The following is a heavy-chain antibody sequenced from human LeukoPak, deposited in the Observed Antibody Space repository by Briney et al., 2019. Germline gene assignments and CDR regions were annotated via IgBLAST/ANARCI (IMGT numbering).Heavy chain of an antibody. CDR2: IYYSGST. J-gene: IGHJ3*01. Sequence: SQTLSLTCTVSGGSISSGGYYWSWIRQHPGKGLEWIGYIYYSGSTYYNPSLKSRVTISVDTSKNQFSLELTSVTAADTAVYYCARHMSVTYDAFDLWGRGTMVTVSS. V-gene: IGHV4-31*03. CDR3: ARHMSVTYDAFDL. D-gene: IGHD2-21*02. CDR1: GGSISSGGYY.